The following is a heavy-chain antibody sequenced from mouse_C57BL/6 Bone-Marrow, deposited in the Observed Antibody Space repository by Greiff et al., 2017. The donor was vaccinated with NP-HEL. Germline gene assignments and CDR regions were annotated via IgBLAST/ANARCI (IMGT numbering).Heavy chain of an antibody. Sequence: VQLQQPGAELVRPGTSVKLSCKASGYTFTSYWMHWVKQRPGKGLEWIGVIDPSDSYTNYNQKFKGKATLTVDTSSSTAYMQLSSRTSEDSAVYYCARRGGGFDVWGTGTTVTVSS. CDR3: ARRGGGFDV. J-gene: IGHJ1*03. D-gene: IGHD1-1*02. CDR2: IDPSDSYT. V-gene: IGHV1-59*01. CDR1: GYTFTSYW.